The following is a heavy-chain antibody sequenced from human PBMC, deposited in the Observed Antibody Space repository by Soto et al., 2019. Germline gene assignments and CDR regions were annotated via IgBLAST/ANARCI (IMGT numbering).Heavy chain of an antibody. CDR3: ARSGSCWSIGAFDI. J-gene: IGHJ3*02. Sequence: QVQLQESGPGLVKPSETLSLTCTVSGGSISSYYWSWIRQPPGKGLEWIGYIYYSGSTNYNPSLKSRVTISVDTSKNQFSLKLSSVTAADTAVYYCARSGSCWSIGAFDIWGQGTMVTVSS. D-gene: IGHD6-19*01. V-gene: IGHV4-59*01. CDR1: GGSISSYY. CDR2: IYYSGST.